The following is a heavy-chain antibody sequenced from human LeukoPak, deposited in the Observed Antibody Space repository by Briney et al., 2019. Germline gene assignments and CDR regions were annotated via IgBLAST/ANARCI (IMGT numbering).Heavy chain of an antibody. V-gene: IGHV1-69*04. D-gene: IGHD2-2*01. CDR3: ASGCSSTSCYHYYYYGMDV. CDR1: EGTFSSYA. J-gene: IGHJ6*02. CDR2: IIPIFGIA. Sequence: SVKLSCKASEGTFSSYAISWERQAPGQGLEWMGRIIPIFGIANYAQKFQGRVTITADKSTSTAYMELSSLRSEDTAVYYCASGCSSTSCYHYYYYGMDVWGQGTTVTVSS.